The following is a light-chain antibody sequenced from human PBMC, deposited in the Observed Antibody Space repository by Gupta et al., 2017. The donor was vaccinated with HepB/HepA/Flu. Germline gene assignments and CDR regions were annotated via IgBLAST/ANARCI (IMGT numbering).Light chain of an antibody. Sequence: DIQMTQSPSSLYASVGDRVTITCRASQSISSYLNWYQQKPGKAPKLLIYAASNLQSGVPSRFSGSGSGTDFPLTISSRQPEDFATYYFQQTDSTPPITFGQGTQLEIK. J-gene: IGKJ5*01. CDR2: AAS. CDR1: QSISSY. CDR3: QQTDSTPPIT. V-gene: IGKV1-39*01.